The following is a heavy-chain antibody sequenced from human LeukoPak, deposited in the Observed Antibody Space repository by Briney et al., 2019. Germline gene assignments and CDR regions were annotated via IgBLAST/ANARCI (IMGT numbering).Heavy chain of an antibody. CDR3: VRGEGPGEGDC. J-gene: IGHJ4*02. D-gene: IGHD7-27*01. CDR1: GFTLSNYA. V-gene: IGHV3-23*01. CDR2: ISGSGSST. Sequence: GGSLRLSCAASGFTLSNYAMSWVRQAPGKGLEWVSAISGSGSSTYYADSVKGRFTISRDNSKNTLYLQMNSLRAEDTAVYYCVRGEGPGEGDCWGQGTLVTVSS.